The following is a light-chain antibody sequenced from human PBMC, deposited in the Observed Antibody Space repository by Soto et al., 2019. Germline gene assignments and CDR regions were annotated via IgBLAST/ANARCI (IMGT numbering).Light chain of an antibody. CDR2: DAS. J-gene: IGKJ5*01. V-gene: IGKV1-33*01. CDR3: QQYEDIPIT. Sequence: DIQMTQAPSSLSASVGDRVTITCQASQDISNLLNWYQQKPGKAPRLLIYDASNLETGVPSRFSGSGSGTDFTFTISRLQPEDIATYYCQQYEDIPITFGQGTRLEI. CDR1: QDISNL.